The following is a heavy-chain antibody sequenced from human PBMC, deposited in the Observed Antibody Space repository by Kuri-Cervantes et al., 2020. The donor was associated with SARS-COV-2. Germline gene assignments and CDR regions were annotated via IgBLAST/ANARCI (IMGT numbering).Heavy chain of an antibody. CDR2: ISWNSGSI. J-gene: IGHJ4*02. D-gene: IGHD2-2*01. Sequence: SLKISCAASGFTFDDYAMHWVRQAPGKGLEWVSGISWNSGSIGYADSVKGRFTISRDNAKNSLYLQMNSLRAEDTAVYYCATDPGRYCSSTSCGFHYWGQGTLVTVSS. CDR3: ATDPGRYCSSTSCGFHY. V-gene: IGHV3-9*01. CDR1: GFTFDDYA.